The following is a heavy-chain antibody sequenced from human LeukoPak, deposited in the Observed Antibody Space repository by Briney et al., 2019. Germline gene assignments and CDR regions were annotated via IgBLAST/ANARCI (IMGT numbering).Heavy chain of an antibody. D-gene: IGHD1-1*01. Sequence: PGGSLRLSCAASGFTFDDYAMHWVRQAPGKGLEWVSLVSEDGSRTYYADSVKGRFTISRDNSKNSLYLQMDSLTAEDTALYYCAKDLTQLYLAFHYWGQGTLVTVSS. CDR2: VSEDGSRT. V-gene: IGHV3-43*02. J-gene: IGHJ4*02. CDR1: GFTFDDYA. CDR3: AKDLTQLYLAFHY.